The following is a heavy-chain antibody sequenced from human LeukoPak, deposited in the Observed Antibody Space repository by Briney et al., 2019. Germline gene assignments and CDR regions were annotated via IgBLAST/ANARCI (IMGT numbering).Heavy chain of an antibody. J-gene: IGHJ4*02. CDR3: ARGGLYDYVWGSYRFRPPFDY. CDR2: INHSGST. CDR1: GGSFSGYY. Sequence: SETLSLTCAVYGGSFSGYYWSWIRQPPGKGLEWIGEINHSGSTNYNPSLKSRVTISVDTSKNQFSLKLSSVTAADTAVYYCARGGLYDYVWGSYRFRPPFDYWGQGTLVTVSS. D-gene: IGHD3-16*02. V-gene: IGHV4-34*01.